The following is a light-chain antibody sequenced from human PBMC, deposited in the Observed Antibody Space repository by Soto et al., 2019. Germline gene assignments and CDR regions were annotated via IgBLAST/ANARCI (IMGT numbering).Light chain of an antibody. J-gene: IGKJ1*01. CDR1: QSIRSW. CDR2: DAS. Sequence: DIQMTQSPSTLSASVGDRVTITCRASQSIRSWLAWYQQKPGKAPKLLIYDASSLESGVSSRFSGSGSGTEFTLTISSLQPDDVATYYCPQYNSPVTFGQGTKVEIK. V-gene: IGKV1-5*01. CDR3: PQYNSPVT.